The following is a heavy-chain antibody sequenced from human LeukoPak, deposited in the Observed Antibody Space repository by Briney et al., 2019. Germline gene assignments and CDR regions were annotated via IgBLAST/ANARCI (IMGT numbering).Heavy chain of an antibody. CDR2: IGSRTTYI. V-gene: IGHV3-21*01. CDR3: ARDQQYYYYYMDV. J-gene: IGHJ6*03. CDR1: GFTFSSYS. Sequence: GGSLRLSCAASGFTFSSYSMNWVRQAPGKGLERVSSIGSRTTYIYYADSVKGRFTISRDNAKNSLYLQMNSLRDEDTAVYYCARDQQYYYYYMDVWGKGTTVSVSS.